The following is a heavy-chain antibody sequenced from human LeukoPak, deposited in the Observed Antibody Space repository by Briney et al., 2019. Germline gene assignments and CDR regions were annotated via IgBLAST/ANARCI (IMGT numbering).Heavy chain of an antibody. V-gene: IGHV1-24*01. CDR2: SDPEDGER. CDR3: VTGFTTMAVDYFDY. CDR1: GKTLSDLS. D-gene: IGHD5-18*01. Sequence: GASVKVSCKVSGKTLSDLSIHWLRQPPGKGLEWLGGSDPEDGERMYAQMFQGRVTMTEDTSIDTAYMELSSLRSEDTAVYYCVTGFTTMAVDYFDYWGQGTLVTVSP. J-gene: IGHJ4*02.